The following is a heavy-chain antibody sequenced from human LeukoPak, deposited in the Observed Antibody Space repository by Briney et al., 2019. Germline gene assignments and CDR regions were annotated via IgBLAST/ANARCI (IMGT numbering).Heavy chain of an antibody. CDR1: GGSISSGGYY. Sequence: PSETLSLTCTVSGGSISSGGYYWSWIRQHPGKSLEWIGYIYYSGSTYYNPSLKSRVTISVDTSKNQFSLKLSSVTAADTAVYYRAREGYYDSSFDYWGQGTLVTVSS. J-gene: IGHJ4*02. CDR2: IYYSGST. CDR3: AREGYYDSSFDY. D-gene: IGHD3-22*01. V-gene: IGHV4-31*03.